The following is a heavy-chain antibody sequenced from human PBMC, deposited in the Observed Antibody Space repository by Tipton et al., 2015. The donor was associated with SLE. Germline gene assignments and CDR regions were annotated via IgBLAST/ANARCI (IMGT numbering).Heavy chain of an antibody. CDR1: GGSISSSSYY. J-gene: IGHJ2*01. CDR3: AREGVAAAGRYWYFDL. D-gene: IGHD6-13*01. V-gene: IGHV4-39*07. CDR2: INHSGST. Sequence: TLSLTCTVSGGSISSSSYYWGWIRQSPGKGLEWIGEINHSGSTNYNPSLKSRVTISVDTSKNQFSLKLSSVTAADTAVYYCAREGVAAAGRYWYFDLWGRGIRVTVSS.